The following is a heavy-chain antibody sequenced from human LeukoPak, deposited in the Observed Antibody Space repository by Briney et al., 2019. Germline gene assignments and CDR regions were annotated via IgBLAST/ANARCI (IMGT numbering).Heavy chain of an antibody. Sequence: GGSLRLSCAASGFTFSNYWMSWVRQAPGKGLEWVANMKQDGSEKYYVDSVKGRFTISRDNAKNSLYPQMNSLRAEDTAVYYCARNGGSRGSNYYYGLDVWGQGITVTVSS. J-gene: IGHJ6*02. CDR1: GFTFSNYW. CDR3: ARNGGSRGSNYYYGLDV. D-gene: IGHD3-10*01. V-gene: IGHV3-7*01. CDR2: MKQDGSEK.